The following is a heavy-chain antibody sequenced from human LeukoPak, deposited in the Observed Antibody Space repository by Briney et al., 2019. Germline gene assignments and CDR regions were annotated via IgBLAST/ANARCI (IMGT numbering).Heavy chain of an antibody. CDR2: INGDGSDP. CDR3: ARDGTFTGSNNYYYIDV. D-gene: IGHD1-14*01. Sequence: GGSLRLSCEASGFTFSTSWMYWVRQAPGKGLEWDSRINGDGSDPSYADFVKGRFTISRDNAKSTLYLEMKNLRAEDTAVYYCARDGTFTGSNNYYYIDVWGKGTTVTISS. CDR1: GFTFSTSW. J-gene: IGHJ6*03. V-gene: IGHV3-74*01.